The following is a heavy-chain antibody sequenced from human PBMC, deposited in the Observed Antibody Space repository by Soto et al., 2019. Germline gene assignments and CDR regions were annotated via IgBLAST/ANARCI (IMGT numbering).Heavy chain of an antibody. J-gene: IGHJ4*02. Sequence: ASVKVSCKASGYTFTSYYMHWVRQAPGQGLEWMGIINPSGGSTSYAQKFQGRVTMTRDTSTSTVYMELSSLRSEDTAVYYCARVGSYGDYFAYFDYWGQGTLVTVSS. D-gene: IGHD4-17*01. V-gene: IGHV1-46*01. CDR3: ARVGSYGDYFAYFDY. CDR2: INPSGGST. CDR1: GYTFTSYY.